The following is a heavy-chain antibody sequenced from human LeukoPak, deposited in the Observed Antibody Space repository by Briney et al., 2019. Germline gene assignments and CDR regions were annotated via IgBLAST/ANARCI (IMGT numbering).Heavy chain of an antibody. V-gene: IGHV1-18*04. CDR1: GYTFTGYY. CDR2: ISAYNGNT. Sequence: ASVKVSCKASGYTFTGYYMHWVRQAPGQGLEWMGWISAYNGNTNYAQKFQGRVTMTTDTSTSTAYMELRSLRSDDTAVYYCARDQRNFDLWGRGTLVTVSS. CDR3: ARDQRNFDL. J-gene: IGHJ2*01.